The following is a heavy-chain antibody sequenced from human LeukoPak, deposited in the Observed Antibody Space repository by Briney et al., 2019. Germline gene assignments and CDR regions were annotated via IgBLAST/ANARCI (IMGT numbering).Heavy chain of an antibody. D-gene: IGHD2-15*01. Sequence: SETLSLTCTVSGRSISDYYWSWIRQPPGKGLEWIAYIFYSGSTNYNPSLKSRLTISVDTSKNQFSLKLSSVTAADTAVYYCASGVVVAHYYYGMDVWGQGTTVTVSS. CDR3: ASGVVVAHYYYGMDV. V-gene: IGHV4-59*12. CDR1: GRSISDYY. J-gene: IGHJ6*02. CDR2: IFYSGST.